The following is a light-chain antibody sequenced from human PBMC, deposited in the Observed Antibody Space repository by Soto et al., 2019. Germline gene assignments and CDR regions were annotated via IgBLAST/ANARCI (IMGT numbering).Light chain of an antibody. CDR1: QSISGW. Sequence: DIHMTQSPSTLSASILDILTITFLASQSISGWLAWYQQKPGKAPNLLIYDASYLGSGVPSRFSGSGSGTEFTLTISSLQSEDFAVYYCQQSYSSPPTFGQGTKVDIK. V-gene: IGKV1-5*01. J-gene: IGKJ1*01. CDR2: DAS. CDR3: QQSYSSPPT.